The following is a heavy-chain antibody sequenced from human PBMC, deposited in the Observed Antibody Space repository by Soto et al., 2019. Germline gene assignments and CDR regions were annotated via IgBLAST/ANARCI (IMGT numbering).Heavy chain of an antibody. CDR1: GFTFSSYS. Sequence: GGSLRLSCAASGFTFSSYSMNWGRQAPGKGLEWVSYISSSSSTIYYADSVKGRFTISRDNAKNSLYLQMNSLRDEDTAVYYCARDQSPYGDYVKFRVYYGMDVWGQGTTVTVSS. CDR2: ISSSSSTI. V-gene: IGHV3-48*02. CDR3: ARDQSPYGDYVKFRVYYGMDV. J-gene: IGHJ6*02. D-gene: IGHD4-17*01.